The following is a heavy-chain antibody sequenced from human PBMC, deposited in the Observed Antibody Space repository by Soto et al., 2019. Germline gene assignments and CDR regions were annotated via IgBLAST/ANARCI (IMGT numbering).Heavy chain of an antibody. J-gene: IGHJ4*02. V-gene: IGHV3-7*01. CDR3: ASTRLHDY. CDR2: IKEEGSEK. D-gene: IGHD4-4*01. Sequence: EVQLVESGGGLVQPGESLRRSCAVSGFNFSDYWMSWVRQAPGKGLEWVANIKEEGSEKYYVDSVKGRFTISRDNAKKSRSLQMNGLRAEDTAVYYCASTRLHDYWGQGTLVTVSS. CDR1: GFNFSDYW.